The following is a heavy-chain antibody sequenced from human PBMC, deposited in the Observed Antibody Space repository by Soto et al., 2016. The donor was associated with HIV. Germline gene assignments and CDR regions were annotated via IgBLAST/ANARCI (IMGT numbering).Heavy chain of an antibody. CDR2: ISGSGSST. D-gene: IGHD1-26*01. J-gene: IGHJ4*02. CDR3: TKDLPGRPVGARGRDYFDY. V-gene: IGHV3-23*01. CDR1: GFSFSTYA. Sequence: EVQLLESGGGLVQPGGSLRLSCAASGFSFSTYAMSWVRQAPGKGLEWVASISGSGSSTYYADSVKGRFTISRDNSKNTLYLQMKSLRADDTAVYYCTKDLPGRPVGARGRDYFDYWGQGTLVT.